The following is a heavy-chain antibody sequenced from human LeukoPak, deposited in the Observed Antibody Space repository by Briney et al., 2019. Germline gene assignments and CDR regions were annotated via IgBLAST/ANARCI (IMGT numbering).Heavy chain of an antibody. J-gene: IGHJ4*02. CDR3: ARQKHFYGDYPHFDY. V-gene: IGHV4-59*08. CDR1: GGSFRGYY. Sequence: SETLSLTCAVYGGSFRGYYWSWIRQPPGKGLEWIGYIYYSGSTNYNPSLKSRVTISVDTSKNQFSLKLSSVTAADTAVYYCARQKHFYGDYPHFDYWGQGTLVTVSS. D-gene: IGHD4-17*01. CDR2: IYYSGST.